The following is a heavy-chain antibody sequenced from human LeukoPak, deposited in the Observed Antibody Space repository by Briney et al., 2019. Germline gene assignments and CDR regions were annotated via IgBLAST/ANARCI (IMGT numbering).Heavy chain of an antibody. Sequence: GGSLRLSCAASGFTFSSYAMSWVRQAPGKGLEWVSAISGSGGSTYYADSVKGRFTISRDNSKNTLYLQMNSLRAEDTAVYYCAKDLSDYYDSSGYYPHFDYWGQGTLVTVSP. CDR2: ISGSGGST. D-gene: IGHD3-22*01. V-gene: IGHV3-23*01. CDR3: AKDLSDYYDSSGYYPHFDY. CDR1: GFTFSSYA. J-gene: IGHJ4*02.